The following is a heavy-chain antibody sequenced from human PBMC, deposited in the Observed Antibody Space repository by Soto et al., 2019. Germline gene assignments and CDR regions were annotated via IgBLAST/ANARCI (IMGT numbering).Heavy chain of an antibody. V-gene: IGHV4-59*12. CDR1: GGSISSYY. J-gene: IGHJ6*03. Sequence: SETLSLTCTVSGGSISSYYWSWIRQPPGKGLEWIGYIYYSGSTNYNPSLKSRVTISVDTSKNQFSLKLSSVTAADTAVYYCARESQAGNIDYYYMDVWGKGTTVTVSS. D-gene: IGHD2-15*01. CDR3: ARESQAGNIDYYYMDV. CDR2: IYYSGST.